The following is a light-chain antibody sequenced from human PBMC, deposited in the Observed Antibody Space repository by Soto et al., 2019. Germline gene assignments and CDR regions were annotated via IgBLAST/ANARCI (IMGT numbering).Light chain of an antibody. CDR3: QQYNYWPRT. Sequence: EIETTQSPATLSLAPGERATLYCWASQSVSSNLAWYQQKPGQAPRLLIYGASTRVTGVPARFSGSGSGTELILIISSLQSEDFAVYYCQQYNYWPRTFGQSTKV. V-gene: IGKV3-15*01. CDR2: GAS. CDR1: QSVSSN. J-gene: IGKJ1*01.